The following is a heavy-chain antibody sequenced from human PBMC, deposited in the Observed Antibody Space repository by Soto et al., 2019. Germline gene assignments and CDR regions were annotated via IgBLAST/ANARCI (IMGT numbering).Heavy chain of an antibody. V-gene: IGHV4-34*01. D-gene: IGHD2-15*01. J-gene: IGHJ3*02. CDR1: GGSLSGNY. Sequence: QVQLQQWGAGLLKPSETLSLTCAVYGGSLSGNYWSWIRQPPGKGLEWNGEINHSGSTNYNPSLKSRVTISVDTSKNQFSLKLSSVTAADTAVYYCARVALYCTGGSCYSHDAFDIWGQGTMVTVSS. CDR3: ARVALYCTGGSCYSHDAFDI. CDR2: INHSGST.